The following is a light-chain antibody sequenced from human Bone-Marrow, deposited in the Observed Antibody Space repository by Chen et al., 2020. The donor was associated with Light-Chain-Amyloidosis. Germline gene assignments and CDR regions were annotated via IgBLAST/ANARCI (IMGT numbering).Light chain of an antibody. CDR2: LGS. CDR1: QSLLHFNGYNY. CDR3: MQALQTSFT. Sequence: DIVMTQSPLSLPVTAGEPASISCRSSQSLLHFNGYNYLDWYLQKPGQSPQLLIYLGSNRASGVPDRCSGSGSVTDFTLKISRVEAEDVGVYYCMQALQTSFTFGPGTKVDI. V-gene: IGKV2-28*01. J-gene: IGKJ3*01.